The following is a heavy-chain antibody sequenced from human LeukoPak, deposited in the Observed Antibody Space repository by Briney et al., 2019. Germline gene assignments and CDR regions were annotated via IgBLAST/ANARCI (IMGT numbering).Heavy chain of an antibody. CDR1: GYSFTSYW. CDR3: AGPREMATPGNAFDI. Sequence: GESLKISCKGSGYSFTSYWIGWVRQMPGKGLEWMGIIYPGDSDTRYSPSFQGQVTILADKSISTAYLQWSSLKASDTAMYYCAGPREMATPGNAFDIWGQGTMVTVSS. D-gene: IGHD5-24*01. V-gene: IGHV5-51*01. CDR2: IYPGDSDT. J-gene: IGHJ3*02.